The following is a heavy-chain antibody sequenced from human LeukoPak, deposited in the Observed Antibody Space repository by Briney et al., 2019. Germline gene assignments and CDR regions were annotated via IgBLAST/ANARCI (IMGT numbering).Heavy chain of an antibody. CDR3: AKRRYCTSTSCHDFDY. CDR2: ISADGDST. V-gene: IGHV3-23*01. J-gene: IGHJ4*02. Sequence: GGSLRLSSAASGFTFRSYAMNWVRQAPGKGLEWVSAISADGDSTYYADSVKGRFTISRDNSKNTLYLQMNSLRPGDTAVYYCAKRRYCTSTSCHDFDYWGQGTLVTVSS. D-gene: IGHD2-2*01. CDR1: GFTFRSYA.